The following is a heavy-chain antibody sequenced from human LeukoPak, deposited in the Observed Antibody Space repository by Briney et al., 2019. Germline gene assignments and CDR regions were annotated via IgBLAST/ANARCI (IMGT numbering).Heavy chain of an antibody. CDR1: GGSISSSSYY. V-gene: IGHV4-39*01. CDR2: IYYSGST. J-gene: IGHJ4*02. D-gene: IGHD6-19*01. Sequence: SETLSLTCTVSGGSISSSSYYWGWIRQPPGKGLEWIGSIYYSGSTYYNPSLKSRVTISVDTSKNQFSLKLSSVTAADTAVYYCARRIAVESDFDNWGQGTLVTVSS. CDR3: ARRIAVESDFDN.